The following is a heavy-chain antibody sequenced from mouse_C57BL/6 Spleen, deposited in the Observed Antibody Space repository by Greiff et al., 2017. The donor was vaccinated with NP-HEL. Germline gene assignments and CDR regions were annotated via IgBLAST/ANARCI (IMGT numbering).Heavy chain of an antibody. D-gene: IGHD2-2*01. J-gene: IGHJ4*01. CDR2: IWSGGST. V-gene: IGHV2-2*01. Sequence: QVQLQQSGPGLVQPSQSLSITCTVSGFSLTSYGVHWVRQSPGKGLEWLGVIWSGGSTDYNAAFISRLSISKDNSKSQVFFKMNSLQADDTAIYYCARIMVTTWRNYYAMDYWGQGTSVTVSS. CDR1: GFSLTSYG. CDR3: ARIMVTTWRNYYAMDY.